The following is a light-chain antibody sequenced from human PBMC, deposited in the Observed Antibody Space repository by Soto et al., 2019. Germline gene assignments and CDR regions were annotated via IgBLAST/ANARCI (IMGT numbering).Light chain of an antibody. J-gene: IGKJ1*01. CDR2: EAS. CDR1: QDINSY. CDR3: QQSYSTPWT. Sequence: IQLTQSPSSLSASIGDRVTITCRASQDINSYLAWYQQKPGKAPNLLIYEASILQRGVPSRFSGSISGTDFTLTISSLQAEDFASYYCQQSYSTPWTFGQGTKVEIK. V-gene: IGKV1-39*01.